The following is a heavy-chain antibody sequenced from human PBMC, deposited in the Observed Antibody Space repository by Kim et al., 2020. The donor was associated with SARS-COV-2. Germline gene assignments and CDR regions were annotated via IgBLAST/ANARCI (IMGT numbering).Heavy chain of an antibody. V-gene: IGHV5-51*01. CDR2: IYPGDSDT. CDR3: SGRGSRSSGSYYYYYYMD. CDR1: GYSFTSYW. Sequence: GESLKISCKGSGYSFTSYWIGWVRQMPGKGLEWMGIIYPGDSDTRYSPSFQGQVTISADKSISTAYLQCSRLKASDPARHYCSGRGSRSSGSYYYYYYMD. D-gene: IGHD6-6*01. J-gene: IGHJ6*03.